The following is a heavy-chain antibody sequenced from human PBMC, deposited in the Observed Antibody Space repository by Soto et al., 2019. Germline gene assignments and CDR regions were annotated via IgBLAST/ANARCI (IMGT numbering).Heavy chain of an antibody. CDR3: AKGGPNPHIVATPMDY. D-gene: IGHD5-12*01. CDR1: GFTFSSYA. Sequence: GGSLRLSCAASGFTFSSYAMSWVRQAPGKGLEWVSAISGSGGSTYYADSVKGRFTISRDNSKNTLYLQMNSLRAEDTAVYYCAKGGPNPHIVATPMDYWGQGTLVTVSS. V-gene: IGHV3-23*01. CDR2: ISGSGGST. J-gene: IGHJ4*02.